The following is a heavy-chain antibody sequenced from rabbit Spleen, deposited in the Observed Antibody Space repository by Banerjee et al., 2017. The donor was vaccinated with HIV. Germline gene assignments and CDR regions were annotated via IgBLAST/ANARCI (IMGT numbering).Heavy chain of an antibody. D-gene: IGHD6-1*01. CDR2: IEPIFGTT. Sequence: QERLVESGGGLVKPEGSLKLSCTASGFSFSNKAVMCWVRQAPGKGLEWIGLIEPIFGTTYYANWVNGRFTISSHNAQNTLYLQVKSLTAADTATYFCARVGGVGVYGYATLWGPGTLVTVS. CDR3: ARVGGVGVYGYATL. CDR1: GFSFSNKA. J-gene: IGHJ4*01. V-gene: IGHV1S47*01.